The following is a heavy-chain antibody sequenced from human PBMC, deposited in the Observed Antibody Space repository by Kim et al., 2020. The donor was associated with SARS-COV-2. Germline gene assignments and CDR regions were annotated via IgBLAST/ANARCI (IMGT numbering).Heavy chain of an antibody. Sequence: SETLSLTCTVSGGSISSYYWSWIRQPPGKGLEWIGYIYYSGSTNYNPSLKSRVTISVDTSKNQFSLKLSSVTAADTAVYYCARGKDYWFDPWGQGTLVTVSS. CDR2: IYYSGST. CDR1: GGSISSYY. D-gene: IGHD2-15*01. CDR3: ARGKDYWFDP. V-gene: IGHV4-59*01. J-gene: IGHJ5*02.